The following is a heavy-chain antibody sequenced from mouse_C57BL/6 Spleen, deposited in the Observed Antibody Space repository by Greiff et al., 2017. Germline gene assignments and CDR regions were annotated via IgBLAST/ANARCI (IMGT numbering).Heavy chain of an antibody. V-gene: IGHV1-64*01. D-gene: IGHD1-1*01. CDR3: ASEEGYYYGHDY. CDR1: GYTFTSYW. CDR2: LHPNSGST. Sequence: QVHVKQSGAELVKPGASVKLSCKASGYTFTSYWMPWVKQRPGQGLEWIGMLHPNSGSTNYNEQFKSKATLTVDKSSSPAYMQLSSLTSEDSAVYYCASEEGYYYGHDYWGKGTTLTVAS. J-gene: IGHJ2*01.